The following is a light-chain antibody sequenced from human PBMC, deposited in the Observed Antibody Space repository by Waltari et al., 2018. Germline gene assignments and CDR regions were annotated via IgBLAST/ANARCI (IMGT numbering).Light chain of an antibody. V-gene: IGLV3-21*04. CDR1: NIGSKS. Sequence: SYVLTQPPSVSVAPGKTARITCGGHNIGSKSVHWDQQKPGQAPVLVIYYDSDRPSGIPERFSGSNSGNTATLTISRVEAGDEADYYCQVWDSSSDHPVFGGGTKLTVL. CDR2: YDS. CDR3: QVWDSSSDHPV. J-gene: IGLJ2*01.